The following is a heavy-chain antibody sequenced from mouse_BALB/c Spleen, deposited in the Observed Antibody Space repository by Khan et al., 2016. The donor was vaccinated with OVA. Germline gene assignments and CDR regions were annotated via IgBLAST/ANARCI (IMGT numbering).Heavy chain of an antibody. CDR1: GYTFTSYW. J-gene: IGHJ3*01. CDR3: AIGGLYYDYLAY. CDR2: IYPGDGDT. V-gene: IGHV1-87*01. D-gene: IGHD2-4*01. Sequence: QVQLQQSGAELARPGASVKLSYKASGYTFTSYWMQWVKQRPGQGLEWIGAIYPGDGDTRYTQKFKGKATLTADKSSSTAYMQLSSLASEDSAVYYCAIGGLYYDYLAYWGQGTLVTVSA.